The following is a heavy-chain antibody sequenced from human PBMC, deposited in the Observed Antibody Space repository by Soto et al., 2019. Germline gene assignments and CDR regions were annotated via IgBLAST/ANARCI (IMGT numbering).Heavy chain of an antibody. Sequence: GGSLRLSCAASGFPFSDSLMHWVRPAPGKGLVWVSRIKSDGTYTKYADSVKDRFTTSRDNPKNTLYLQMNSLRVEDTAVYYCAKDPNGDYIGAFDMWGQGIMVTVSS. CDR1: GFPFSDSL. CDR3: AKDPNGDYIGAFDM. D-gene: IGHD4-17*01. CDR2: IKSDGTYT. V-gene: IGHV3-74*01. J-gene: IGHJ3*02.